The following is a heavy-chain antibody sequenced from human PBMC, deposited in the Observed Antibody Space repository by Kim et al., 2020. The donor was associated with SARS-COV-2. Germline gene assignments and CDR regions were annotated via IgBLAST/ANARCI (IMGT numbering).Heavy chain of an antibody. V-gene: IGHV3-30*18. J-gene: IGHJ5*02. CDR3: AKEGVAAARRGWFDP. CDR2: ISYDGSNK. D-gene: IGHD6-13*01. CDR1: GFTFSSYG. Sequence: GGSLRLSCAASGFTFSSYGMHWVRQAPGKGLEWVAVISYDGSNKYYADSVKGRFTISRDNSKNTLYLQMNSLRAEDTAVYYCAKEGVAAARRGWFDPWG.